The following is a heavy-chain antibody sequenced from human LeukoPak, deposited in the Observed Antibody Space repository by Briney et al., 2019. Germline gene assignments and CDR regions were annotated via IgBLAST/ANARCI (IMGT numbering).Heavy chain of an antibody. D-gene: IGHD3-10*01. CDR3: VKVPYGSGSYSTLDY. CDR1: GFTFSTHA. Sequence: GSLRLSCAASGFTFSTHAMTWVRQAPGKGLEWVSAISGSGDTFYADSVKGRFTISRDNSKNTLFLQINSLRAEDTALYYCVKVPYGSGSYSTLDYWGQGTLVTVSS. CDR2: ISGSGDT. J-gene: IGHJ4*02. V-gene: IGHV3-23*01.